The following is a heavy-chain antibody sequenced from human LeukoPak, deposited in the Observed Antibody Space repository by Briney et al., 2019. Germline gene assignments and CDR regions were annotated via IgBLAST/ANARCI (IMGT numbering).Heavy chain of an antibody. D-gene: IGHD3-10*01. CDR1: GYTLTELS. CDR2: VDPEDGET. J-gene: IGHJ3*02. Sequence: ASVKVSCEVSGYTLTELSMHWVRQAPGKGLEWMVGVDPEDGETIYAQKFQGRVTMTEDTSTDTAYMELSSLRSEDTAVYYCATASGLLLKYSGSPRGAFDIWGQGTMVTVSS. CDR3: ATASGLLLKYSGSPRGAFDI. V-gene: IGHV1-24*01.